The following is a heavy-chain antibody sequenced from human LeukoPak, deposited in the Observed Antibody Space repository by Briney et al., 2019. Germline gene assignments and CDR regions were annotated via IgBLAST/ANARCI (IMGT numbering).Heavy chain of an antibody. V-gene: IGHV3-7*03. CDR1: GFTFSSYW. CDR3: ARDTAGFDY. J-gene: IGHJ4*02. Sequence: AGGSLRLSCAASGFTFSSYWMSWVRQAPGKGLEWVAKIKQDGGEKYYVDSVKGRVTISRDNAKNSLYLQMNSLRAEDTAVYYCARDTAGFDYWGQGTLVTVSS. CDR2: IKQDGGEK. D-gene: IGHD5-18*01.